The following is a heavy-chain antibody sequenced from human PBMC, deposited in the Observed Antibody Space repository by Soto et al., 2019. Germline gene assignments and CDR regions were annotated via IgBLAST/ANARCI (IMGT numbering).Heavy chain of an antibody. CDR3: ARDYGDYYYYGMDV. Sequence: SETLSLTCTVSGGSISSYYWSWIRQPPGKGLEWIGYIYYSGSTNYNPSLKSRVTISVDTSKNQFSLKLSSVTAADTAVYYCARDYGDYYYYGMDVWGQGTTVTVSS. CDR2: IYYSGST. D-gene: IGHD4-17*01. CDR1: GGSISSYY. V-gene: IGHV4-59*01. J-gene: IGHJ6*02.